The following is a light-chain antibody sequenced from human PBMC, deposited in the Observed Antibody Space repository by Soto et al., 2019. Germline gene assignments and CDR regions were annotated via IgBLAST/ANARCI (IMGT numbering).Light chain of an antibody. V-gene: IGLV1-44*01. CDR2: GQN. CDR1: SSNIGSNT. Sequence: QSVLTQPPSASGTPGQRVTISCSGSSSNIGSNTVNWYQQLPGTAPKLLIYGQNQRPSGVPDRFSGSKSGTSASLAISGLQPEDEAHYYCPLWDDSLDGRVFGGGTKLTVL. J-gene: IGLJ2*01. CDR3: PLWDDSLDGRV.